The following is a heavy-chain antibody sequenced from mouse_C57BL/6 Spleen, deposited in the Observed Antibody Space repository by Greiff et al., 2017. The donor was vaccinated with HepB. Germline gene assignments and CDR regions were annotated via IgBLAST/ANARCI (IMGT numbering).Heavy chain of an antibody. D-gene: IGHD2-2*01. CDR2: ISDGGSYT. Sequence: EVKLVESGGGLVKPGGSLKLSCAASGFTFSSYAMSWVRQTPEKRLEWVATISDGGSYTYYPDNVKGRFTISRDNAKNNLYLQMSHLKSEDTAMYYCARDPRSTMVMTWEYRGEGATLTESS. CDR1: GFTFSSYA. V-gene: IGHV5-4*01. CDR3: ARDPRSTMVMTWEY. J-gene: IGHJ2*01.